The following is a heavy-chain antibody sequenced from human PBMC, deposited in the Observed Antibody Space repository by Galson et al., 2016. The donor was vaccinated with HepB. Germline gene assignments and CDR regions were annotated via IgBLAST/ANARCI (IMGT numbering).Heavy chain of an antibody. CDR1: GFIFSVYN. CDR2: ITSSSDTM. Sequence: SLRLSCAASGFIFSVYNMNWARQAPGKGLEWIAWITSSSDTMYYADSVKGRFTISRDNAKNSLYLEMNSRRDEDPAVDYCARDDYFRLGYWGQGTLVTVSS. J-gene: IGHJ4*02. V-gene: IGHV3-48*02. D-gene: IGHD3-16*01. CDR3: ARDDYFRLGY.